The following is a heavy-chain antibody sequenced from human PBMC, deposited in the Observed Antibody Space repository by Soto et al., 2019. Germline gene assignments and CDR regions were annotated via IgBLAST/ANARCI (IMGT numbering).Heavy chain of an antibody. CDR1: GFTFSSYS. CDR3: ARIGRLRWGDY. D-gene: IGHD4-17*01. Sequence: EVQLVESGGGLVQPGGSLRLSCAASGFTFSSYSMNWVRQAPGKGLEWVSYISSSSSTTYYADSVKGRFTISRDNAKNSLYLQVNSLRAEDTAVYYCARIGRLRWGDYWGQGTLVTVSS. CDR2: ISSSSSTT. V-gene: IGHV3-48*01. J-gene: IGHJ4*02.